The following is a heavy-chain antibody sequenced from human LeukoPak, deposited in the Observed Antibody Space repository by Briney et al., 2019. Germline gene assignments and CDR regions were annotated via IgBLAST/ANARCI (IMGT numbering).Heavy chain of an antibody. V-gene: IGHV3-66*03. CDR1: GFTVSTNY. D-gene: IGHD6-6*01. CDR3: ARDGGLAPYSSSTPFDY. J-gene: IGHJ4*02. Sequence: PGGSLRLSCAASGFTVSTNYMSWARQPPGRGLECVSVIYSSGSTSYADPVKRRLTIFRDNSKNKLYLHMNSLRAEDTAVYYCARDGGLAPYSSSTPFDYWGQGTLVTVSS. CDR2: IYSSGST.